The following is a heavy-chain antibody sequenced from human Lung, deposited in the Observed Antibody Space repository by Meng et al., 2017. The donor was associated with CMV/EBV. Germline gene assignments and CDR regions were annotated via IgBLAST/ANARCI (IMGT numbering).Heavy chain of an antibody. J-gene: IGHJ5*01. D-gene: IGHD5-12*01. CDR1: GYTFTEYA. Sequence: SCKASGYTFTEYALQWVRQAPGQRLEWMGWLNVDSGNTKYSQNFQGRLTITRDTSATTAYMELSSLRSEDTAVYYCARDVYGGYDSWGQGTLVTVSS. V-gene: IGHV1-3*01. CDR3: ARDVYGGYDS. CDR2: LNVDSGNT.